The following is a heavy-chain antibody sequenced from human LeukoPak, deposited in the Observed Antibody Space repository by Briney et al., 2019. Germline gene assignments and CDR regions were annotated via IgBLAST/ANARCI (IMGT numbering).Heavy chain of an antibody. Sequence: GASVKVSGKASEYTVTEHFIHWVRQAPGQGLQYMGWIHPASANTVDAQMFHGRVTFTRATPATPTYIELSSLRSGDPTACYCWKDLRPPILWGEGGQVTVSP. CDR3: WKDLRPPIL. J-gene: IGHJ4*02. D-gene: IGHD3-10*01. CDR1: EYTVTEHF. V-gene: IGHV1-2*02. CDR2: IHPASANT.